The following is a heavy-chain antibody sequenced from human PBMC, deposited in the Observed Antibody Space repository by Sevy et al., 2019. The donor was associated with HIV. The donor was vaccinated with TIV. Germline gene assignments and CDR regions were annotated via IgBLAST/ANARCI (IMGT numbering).Heavy chain of an antibody. CDR3: AGGGEGGYFKTVRY. D-gene: IGHD2-15*01. Sequence: SETLSLTCTVSGGSISSGDYYWSWIRQPPGKGLEWIGYIYYSGSTYYNPSLKSRVTISVDTSKNHFSLKLSSVTAADTAVYYCAGGGEGGYFKTVRYWGQGTLVTVSS. V-gene: IGHV4-30-4*01. J-gene: IGHJ4*02. CDR2: IYYSGST. CDR1: GGSISSGDYY.